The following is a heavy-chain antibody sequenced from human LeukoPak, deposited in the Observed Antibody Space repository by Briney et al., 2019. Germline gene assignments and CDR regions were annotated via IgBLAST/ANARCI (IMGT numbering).Heavy chain of an antibody. D-gene: IGHD2-2*02. V-gene: IGHV4-61*02. CDR1: GGSISSSNYY. J-gene: IGHJ4*02. CDR2: IYTSGTT. Sequence: SQTLSLTCTVSGGSISSSNYYWSWIRQPAGKGLEWIGRIYTSGTTNYNPSLKSRVTISIDTSKNQFSLKLSSVTAADTAVYYCARATVGPIDYWGQGTLVTVSS. CDR3: ARATVGPIDY.